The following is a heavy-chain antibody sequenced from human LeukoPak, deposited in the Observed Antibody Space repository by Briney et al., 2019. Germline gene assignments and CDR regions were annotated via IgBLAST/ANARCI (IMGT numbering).Heavy chain of an antibody. D-gene: IGHD4-17*01. Sequence: PGGSLRLSCAASGFTFSSYWMHWVRQASGKGLVWVSRINSDGSSTSYADSVKGRFTISRDNAKNTLYLQMNSLRAEDTAVYYCATGMTTVTTFYFDYWGQGTLVTVSS. CDR2: INSDGSST. CDR1: GFTFSSYW. J-gene: IGHJ4*02. CDR3: ATGMTTVTTFYFDY. V-gene: IGHV3-74*01.